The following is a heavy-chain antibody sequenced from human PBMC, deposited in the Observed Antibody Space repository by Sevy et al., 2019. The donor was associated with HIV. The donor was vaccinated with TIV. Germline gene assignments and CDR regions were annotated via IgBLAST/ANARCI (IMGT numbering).Heavy chain of an antibody. CDR1: GASVSSGRYY. Sequence: SETLSLTCTVSGASVSSGRYYWSWIRQPPGKGLEWIGYIYYDGSTNYNPSLKCRVTTSVDMSKNQFSLKLTSVTVADTAVNYCAGGYCGGGSCYGSIYWGQGTLVTVSS. CDR3: AGGYCGGGSCYGSIY. CDR2: IYYDGST. V-gene: IGHV4-61*01. J-gene: IGHJ4*02. D-gene: IGHD2-15*01.